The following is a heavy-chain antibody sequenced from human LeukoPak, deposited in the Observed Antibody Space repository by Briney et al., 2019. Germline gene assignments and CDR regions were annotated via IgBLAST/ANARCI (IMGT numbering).Heavy chain of an antibody. CDR3: ARAVGLYSGSFQNWFDP. D-gene: IGHD1-26*01. V-gene: IGHV4-61*08. J-gene: IGHJ5*02. CDR2: IYYSGGT. CDR1: GGSISSGDYY. Sequence: SETLSLTCTVSGGSISSGDYYWSWIRQPPGKGLEWIGYIYYSGGTNYNPSLKSRVTISVDTSKNQFSLKLSSVTAADTAVYYCARAVGLYSGSFQNWFDPWGQGTLVTVSS.